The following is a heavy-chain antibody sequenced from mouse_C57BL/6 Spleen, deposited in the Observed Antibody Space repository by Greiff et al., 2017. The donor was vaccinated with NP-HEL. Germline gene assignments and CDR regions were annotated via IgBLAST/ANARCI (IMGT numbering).Heavy chain of an antibody. V-gene: IGHV5-6*01. Sequence: EVKVVESGGDLVKPGGSLKLSCAASGFTFSSYGMSWVRQTPDKRLEWVATISSGGSYTYYPDSVKGRFTISRDNAKNTLYLQMSSLKSEDTAMYYCARLGDYVGGYYFDYWGQGTTLTVSS. CDR3: ARLGDYVGGYYFDY. CDR1: GFTFSSYG. J-gene: IGHJ2*01. CDR2: ISSGGSYT. D-gene: IGHD2-4*01.